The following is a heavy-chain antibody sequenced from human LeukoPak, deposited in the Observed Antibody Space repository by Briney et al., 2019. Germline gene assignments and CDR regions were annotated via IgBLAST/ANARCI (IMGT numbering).Heavy chain of an antibody. CDR2: INHSGST. V-gene: IGHV4-34*01. D-gene: IGHD3-16*02. J-gene: IGHJ4*02. Sequence: PSETLSLTCAGYGGSFSGYYWSWIRQPPGKGLEWIGEINHSGSTNYNPSLKSRVTISVDTSKNQFSLKLSSVTAADTAVYYCARGSAVITFGGVIARAFDYWGQGTLVTVSS. CDR3: ARGSAVITFGGVIARAFDY. CDR1: GGSFSGYY.